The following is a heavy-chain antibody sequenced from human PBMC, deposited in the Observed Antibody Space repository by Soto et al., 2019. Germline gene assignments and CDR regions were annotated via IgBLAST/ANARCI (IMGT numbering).Heavy chain of an antibody. CDR2: ISSSSSYI. Sequence: EVQLVESGGGLVKPGGSLRLSCAASGFTFSSYSMNWVRQAPGKGLEWVSSISSSSSYIYYADSVKGRFTISRDNAKNSRYLQMNSLRAEDTAVYYCARTRGDSYYYYGMDVWGQGTTVTVSS. J-gene: IGHJ6*02. CDR3: ARTRGDSYYYYGMDV. V-gene: IGHV3-21*01. CDR1: GFTFSSYS.